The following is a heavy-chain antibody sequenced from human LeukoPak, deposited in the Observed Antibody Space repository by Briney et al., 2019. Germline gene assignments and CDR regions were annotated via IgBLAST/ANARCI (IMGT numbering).Heavy chain of an antibody. V-gene: IGHV4-59*01. CDR2: IYYSGST. CDR3: ASYSYYYDSSGYFDY. CDR1: GGSISSYY. J-gene: IGHJ4*02. D-gene: IGHD3-22*01. Sequence: PSETLSLTCTVSGGSISSYYWSWIRQPPGKGLEWIGYIYYSGSTDYNPSLKSRVTISVDTSKNQFSLKLSSVTAADTAVYYCASYSYYYDSSGYFDYWGQGTLVTVSS.